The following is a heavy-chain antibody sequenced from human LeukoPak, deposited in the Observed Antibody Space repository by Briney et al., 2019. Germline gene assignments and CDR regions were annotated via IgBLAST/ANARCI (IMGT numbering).Heavy chain of an antibody. CDR3: ARDMHAPRMATPIDY. CDR1: GFTFSSYA. V-gene: IGHV3-30*04. Sequence: GGSLRLSCAASGFTFSSYAMHWVRQAPGKGLEWVAVISYGGSNKYYADSVKGRFTISRDNSKNTLYLQMNSLRAEDTAVYYCARDMHAPRMATPIDYWGQGTLVTVSS. D-gene: IGHD5-24*01. J-gene: IGHJ4*02. CDR2: ISYGGSNK.